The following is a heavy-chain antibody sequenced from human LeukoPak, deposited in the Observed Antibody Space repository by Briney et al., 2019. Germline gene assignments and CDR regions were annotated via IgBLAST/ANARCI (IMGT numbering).Heavy chain of an antibody. D-gene: IGHD1-26*01. CDR3: SWDHTGKEDI. V-gene: IGHV3-74*01. CDR2: INPDGSRA. CDR1: GSTFSHYW. Sequence: GGSLRLSCAASGSTFSHYWMHWVRQAPGKGLVWVSRINPDGSRADYADSVAGRFTISRDNAKNTLYLQMNSLRADDTAVYYCSWDHTGKEDIWGQGTMVTVSS. J-gene: IGHJ3*02.